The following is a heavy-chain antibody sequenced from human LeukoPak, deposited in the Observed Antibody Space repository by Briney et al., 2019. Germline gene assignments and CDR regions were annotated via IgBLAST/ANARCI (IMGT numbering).Heavy chain of an antibody. CDR1: GGTFSSYA. CDR3: ARGRWQLVRGFDY. D-gene: IGHD6-6*01. CDR2: IIPIFGTA. Sequence: VASVKVSCKASGGTFSSYAISWVRQAPGQGLEWMGGIIPIFGTANYAQKFQGRVTITADESTSTAYMEPSSLRSEDTAVYYCARGRWQLVRGFDYWGQGTLVTVSS. J-gene: IGHJ4*02. V-gene: IGHV1-69*13.